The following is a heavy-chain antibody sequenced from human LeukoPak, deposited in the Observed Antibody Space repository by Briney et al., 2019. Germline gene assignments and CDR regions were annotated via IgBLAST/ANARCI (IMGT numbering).Heavy chain of an antibody. Sequence: GGSLRLSCAASGFTFSDYYMSWIRQAPGKGLEWVSYISSSGSTIYYADSVKGRFTISRDNAKNSLYLQMNSLRAEDTAVYYCAREPYYYDSSGYANAFDIWGQGTMVTVSS. CDR3: AREPYYYDSSGYANAFDI. CDR1: GFTFSDYY. J-gene: IGHJ3*02. V-gene: IGHV3-11*01. CDR2: ISSSGSTI. D-gene: IGHD3-22*01.